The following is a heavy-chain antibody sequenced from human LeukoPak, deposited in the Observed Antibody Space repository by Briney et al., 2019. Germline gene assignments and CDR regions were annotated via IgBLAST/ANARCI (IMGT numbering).Heavy chain of an antibody. CDR1: GFTFSSSA. V-gene: IGHV3-23*01. Sequence: GGSLRLSCAASGFTFSSSAMSWVRQAPGKGLEWVSTISGSGDRTYYADSVKGRFSISRDNSKNTLFLHMNSLRAEDTAVYYCAKASAMIVVVSKHFDYWGQGTLVTVSS. D-gene: IGHD3-22*01. CDR2: ISGSGDRT. CDR3: AKASAMIVVVSKHFDY. J-gene: IGHJ4*02.